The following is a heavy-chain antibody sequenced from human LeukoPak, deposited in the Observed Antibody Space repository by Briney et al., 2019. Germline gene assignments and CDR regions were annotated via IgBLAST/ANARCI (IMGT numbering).Heavy chain of an antibody. V-gene: IGHV4-4*02. J-gene: IGHJ3*02. D-gene: IGHD3-10*01. CDR1: GGSISSSNW. CDR3: AAYMVRGVIYAFDI. Sequence: SGTLSLTCAVSGGSISSSNWWTCVRQPPGKGLEWIGEIYHSGSTTYNPSLKSRVTISVDKSKNQFSLKLSSVTAADTAVYYCAAYMVRGVIYAFDIWGQGTMVTVSS. CDR2: IYHSGST.